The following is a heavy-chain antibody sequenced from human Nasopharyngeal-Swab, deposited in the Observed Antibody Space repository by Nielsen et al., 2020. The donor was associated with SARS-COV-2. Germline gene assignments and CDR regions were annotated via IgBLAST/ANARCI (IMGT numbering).Heavy chain of an antibody. CDR2: INHSGST. D-gene: IGHD6-6*01. J-gene: IGHJ5*02. CDR3: ARGAHSSSSGVGNWFDP. V-gene: IGHV4-34*01. Sequence: WIRQPPGKGLEWIGEINHSGSTSYNPSLKSRVTISVDTSKNQFSLKLSSVTAADTAVYYCARGAHSSSSGVGNWFDPWGQGTLVTVSS.